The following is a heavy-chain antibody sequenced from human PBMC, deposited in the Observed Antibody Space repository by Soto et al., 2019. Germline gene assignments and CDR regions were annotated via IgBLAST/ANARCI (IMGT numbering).Heavy chain of an antibody. J-gene: IGHJ5*02. CDR3: ARHIAAAGTGWFDP. V-gene: IGHV4-39*01. D-gene: IGHD6-13*01. CDR1: GGSISSSSYY. Sequence: QLQLQESGPGLVKPSETLSLTCTVSGGSISSSSYYWGWIRQPPGKGLEWIGSIYYSGSTYYNPSLKSRVTISVDTSKNQFSLKLSSVTAADTAVYYCARHIAAAGTGWFDPWGQGTLVTVSS. CDR2: IYYSGST.